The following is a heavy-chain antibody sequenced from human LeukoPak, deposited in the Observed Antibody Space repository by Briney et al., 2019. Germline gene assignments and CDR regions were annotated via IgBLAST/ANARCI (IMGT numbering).Heavy chain of an antibody. CDR2: ISGSGGST. D-gene: IGHD3-3*01. J-gene: IGHJ4*02. Sequence: KAGGSLRLSCEASGFTFSTYGMHWVRQAPGKGLEWVSAISGSGGSTYYADSVKGRFTISRDNSKNTLYLQMNSLRAEDTAVYYCAKDRLLYPMYYFDYWGQGTLVTVSS. V-gene: IGHV3-23*01. CDR1: GFTFSTYG. CDR3: AKDRLLYPMYYFDY.